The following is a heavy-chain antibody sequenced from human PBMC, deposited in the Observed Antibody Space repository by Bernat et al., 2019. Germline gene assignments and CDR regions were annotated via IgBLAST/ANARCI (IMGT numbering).Heavy chain of an antibody. CDR3: ARGSRIRNYYYYGMDV. J-gene: IGHJ6*02. D-gene: IGHD2-21*01. CDR1: GFTFSSYA. V-gene: IGHV3-30-3*01. CDR2: ISYDGSNK. Sequence: QVQLVESGGGVVQPGRSLRLSCAASGFTFSSYAMHWVRQAPGKGLEWVAVISYDGSNKYYADSVKGRFTISRDNSKNTLYLQMNSLRVEDTAVYYCARGSRIRNYYYYGMDVWGQGTMVTVSS.